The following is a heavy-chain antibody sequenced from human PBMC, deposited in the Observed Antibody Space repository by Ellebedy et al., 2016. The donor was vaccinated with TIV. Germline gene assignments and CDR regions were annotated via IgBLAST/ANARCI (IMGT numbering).Heavy chain of an antibody. Sequence: GESLKISXAASGFTFSRYGMHWVRQAPGKGLEWVAAVWYDGSNKYYAESVKGRFTISRDNSKNTLYLQMNSLRAEDTAVYYCARDSGDTTTWWDNWFDPWGQGTLVTVSS. CDR2: VWYDGSNK. CDR3: ARDSGDTTTWWDNWFDP. J-gene: IGHJ5*02. V-gene: IGHV3-33*01. CDR1: GFTFSRYG. D-gene: IGHD2-8*02.